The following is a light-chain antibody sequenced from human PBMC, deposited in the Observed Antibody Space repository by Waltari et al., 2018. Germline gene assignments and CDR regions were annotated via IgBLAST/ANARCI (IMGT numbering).Light chain of an antibody. Sequence: QSVLTQPPSVSGDPGQTVTISCTGSSSNIGAGHDVPWYQHRPGTAPRLLRYFTTNRPSGVPARFSGSKSGSSASLAITGLQAEDEAAYYCQSFDSGLSGSIFGGGTKVIVL. J-gene: IGLJ2*01. CDR3: QSFDSGLSGSI. CDR1: SSNIGAGHD. CDR2: FTT. V-gene: IGLV1-40*01.